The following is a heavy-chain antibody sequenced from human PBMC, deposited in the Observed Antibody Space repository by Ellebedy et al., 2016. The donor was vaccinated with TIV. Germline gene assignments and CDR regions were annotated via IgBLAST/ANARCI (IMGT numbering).Heavy chain of an antibody. J-gene: IGHJ3*02. CDR1: GFTFSSYN. CDR2: ISSVLTI. D-gene: IGHD3-9*01. V-gene: IGHV3-48*02. Sequence: GGSLRLXXAASGFTFSSYNMNWVRQAPGEGLEWVSYISSVLTIYYADSVKGRFTISRDNAKNSLYLQLNSLRDEDTAVYYCARDSPGWSAFDIWGQGTMVTVSS. CDR3: ARDSPGWSAFDI.